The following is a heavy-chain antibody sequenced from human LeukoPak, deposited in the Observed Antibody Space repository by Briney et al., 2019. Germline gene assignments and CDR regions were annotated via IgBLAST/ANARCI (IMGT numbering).Heavy chain of an antibody. Sequence: GGSLRLSCVASGFTFSSYSMNWVRQAPGKGLEWVSSISRSSSYINYADSLKGRFTISRDNAKNSVYLQMNSLRAEDTAVYYCAKAGLVRGGALDSWGQGTLVTVSS. V-gene: IGHV3-21*01. J-gene: IGHJ4*02. CDR1: GFTFSSYS. CDR2: ISRSSSYI. CDR3: AKAGLVRGGALDS. D-gene: IGHD4/OR15-4a*01.